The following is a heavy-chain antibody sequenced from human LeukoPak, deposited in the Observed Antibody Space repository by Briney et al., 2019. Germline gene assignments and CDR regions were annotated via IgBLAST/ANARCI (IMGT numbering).Heavy chain of an antibody. J-gene: IGHJ4*02. Sequence: GGSLRLSCAASGFTFSSYAMSWVRQAPGKGLEWVSAISGSGGSTYYADSVKGRFTISRDNSKNTLYLQTNSLRAEDTAVYYCARGTHTIFITYYFDYWGQGTLVTVSS. D-gene: IGHD3-3*01. CDR3: ARGTHTIFITYYFDY. CDR2: ISGSGGST. V-gene: IGHV3-23*01. CDR1: GFTFSSYA.